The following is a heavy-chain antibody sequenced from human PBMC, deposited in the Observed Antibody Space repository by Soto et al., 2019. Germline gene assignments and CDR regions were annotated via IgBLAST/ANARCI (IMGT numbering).Heavy chain of an antibody. CDR3: AREQQDILTGYSKGLDY. Sequence: PGGSLRLSCAASGFTFSSYWMSWVRQAPGKGLEWVANIKQDGSEKYYVDSVKGRFTISRDNAKNSLYLQMNSLRAEDTAVYYCAREQQDILTGYSKGLDYWGQGTLVTVSS. CDR2: IKQDGSEK. CDR1: GFTFSSYW. J-gene: IGHJ4*02. D-gene: IGHD3-9*01. V-gene: IGHV3-7*03.